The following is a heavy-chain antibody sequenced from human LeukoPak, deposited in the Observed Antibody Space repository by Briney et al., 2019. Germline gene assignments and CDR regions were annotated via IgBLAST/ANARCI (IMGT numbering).Heavy chain of an antibody. CDR3: ARDRHSSSSNWFDP. J-gene: IGHJ5*02. D-gene: IGHD6-6*01. CDR1: GGTFSSYA. CDR2: ISAYNGNT. Sequence: ASVKVSCKASGGTFSSYAISWVRQAPGQGLEWMGWISAYNGNTNYAQKLQGRVTMTTDTSTSTAYMELRSLRSDDTAVYYCARDRHSSSSNWFDPWGQGTLVTVSS. V-gene: IGHV1-18*01.